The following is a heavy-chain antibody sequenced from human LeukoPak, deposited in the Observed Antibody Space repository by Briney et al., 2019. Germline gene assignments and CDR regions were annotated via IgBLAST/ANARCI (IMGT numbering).Heavy chain of an antibody. V-gene: IGHV3-11*01. D-gene: IGHD6-19*01. Sequence: GGSLRLSCAASGFTFTGYYMNWIRQAPGKGLEYIAYISQSGTDVSYADSVKGRFTVSRDNAKNSVFLQMNSLTAEDTAVYYCASVARLLADWGQGTLVTVSS. CDR3: ASVARLLAD. J-gene: IGHJ4*02. CDR2: ISQSGTDV. CDR1: GFTFTGYY.